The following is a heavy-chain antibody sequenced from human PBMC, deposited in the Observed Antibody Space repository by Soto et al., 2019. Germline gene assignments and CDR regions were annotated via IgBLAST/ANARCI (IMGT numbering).Heavy chain of an antibody. CDR2: IIPILGIA. D-gene: IGHD2-15*01. Sequence: ASVKVSCKASGGTFSSYTISWVRQAPGQGLEWMGRIIPILGIANYAQKFQGRVTITADKSTSTAYMELSSLRSGDTAVYYCEVVVAAREVDYWGQGTLVTVSS. CDR1: GGTFSSYT. V-gene: IGHV1-69*02. J-gene: IGHJ4*02. CDR3: EVVVAAREVDY.